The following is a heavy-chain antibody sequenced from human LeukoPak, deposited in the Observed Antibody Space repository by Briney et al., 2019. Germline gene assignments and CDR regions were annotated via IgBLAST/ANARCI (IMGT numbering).Heavy chain of an antibody. Sequence: GESLKISCKGSGYSFISYWIVWVRQMPGKGLEWMGIIYPGDSDTRYSPSFQGQVTISADKSISTAYLQWSSLKASDTAMYYCARQAYCGGDCFLPFDYWGQGTLVTVSS. V-gene: IGHV5-51*01. D-gene: IGHD2-21*02. CDR3: ARQAYCGGDCFLPFDY. J-gene: IGHJ4*02. CDR1: GYSFISYW. CDR2: IYPGDSDT.